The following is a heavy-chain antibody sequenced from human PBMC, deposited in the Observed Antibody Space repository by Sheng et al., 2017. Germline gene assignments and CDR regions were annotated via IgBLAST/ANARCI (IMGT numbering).Heavy chain of an antibody. CDR1: GYTFTSYG. Sequence: GAEVKKPGASVKVSCKASGYTFTSYGISWVRQAPGQGLEWMGWISAYNGNTNYAQKLQGRVTMTTDTSTSTAYMELRSLRSDDTAVYYCARAGRYCTNGVCYGHADIYYYGMDVWGQG. CDR3: ARAGRYCTNGVCYGHADIYYYGMDV. CDR2: ISAYNGNT. J-gene: IGHJ6*02. D-gene: IGHD2-8*01. V-gene: IGHV1-18*01.